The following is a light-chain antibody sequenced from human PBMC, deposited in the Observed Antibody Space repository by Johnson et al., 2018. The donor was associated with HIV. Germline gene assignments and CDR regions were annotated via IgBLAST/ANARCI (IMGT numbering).Light chain of an antibody. V-gene: IGLV1-51*01. CDR1: SSNIGNNY. Sequence: QSVLTQPPSVSAAPGQKVTISCSGSSSNIGNNYVSWYQQLPGTAPKLLIYDNNTRPSGIPDRFSGPKSGTSAPLVTTRLHNGDEADYYCGTWDCCLFSGLYVFGTGTKVTFL. J-gene: IGLJ1*01. CDR3: GTWDCCLFSGLYV. CDR2: DNN.